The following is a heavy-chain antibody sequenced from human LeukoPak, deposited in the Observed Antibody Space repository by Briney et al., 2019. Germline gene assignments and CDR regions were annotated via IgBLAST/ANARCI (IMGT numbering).Heavy chain of an antibody. Sequence: SQTLSLTCTVSGGSISSGGYYWSWTRQHPGKGLEWIGYIYYSGSTYYNPSLKSRVTISVDTSKNQFSLKLSSVTAADTAVYYCARGAGSSWYMDYWGQGTLVTVSS. CDR1: GGSISSGGYY. J-gene: IGHJ4*02. D-gene: IGHD6-13*01. CDR3: ARGAGSSWYMDY. CDR2: IYYSGST. V-gene: IGHV4-31*03.